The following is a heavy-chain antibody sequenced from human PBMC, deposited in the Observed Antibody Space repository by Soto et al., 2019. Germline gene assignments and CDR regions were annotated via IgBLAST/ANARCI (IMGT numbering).Heavy chain of an antibody. Sequence: GRVLRLSFEVLGFTLRIYSMTWDGQAPGKGREWVAKIPQEGSDGHYVDSVKGRFTISRDNAKNSVYLQMNSLRAEDTAVYYCARDQLILPAHDFFYGSDVWGQGAKVTVSS. D-gene: IGHD2-21*02. CDR3: ARDQLILPAHDFFYGSDV. CDR2: IPQEGSDG. CDR1: GFTLRIYS. V-gene: IGHV3-7*03. J-gene: IGHJ6*02.